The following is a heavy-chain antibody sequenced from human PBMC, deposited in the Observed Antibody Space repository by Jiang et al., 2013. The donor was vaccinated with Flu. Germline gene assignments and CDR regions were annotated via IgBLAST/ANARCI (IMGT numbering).Heavy chain of an antibody. J-gene: IGHJ4*02. CDR1: GGSISSGGYY. CDR2: IYYSGST. D-gene: IGHD3-22*01. Sequence: GPGLVKPSQTLSLTCTVSGGSISSGGYYWSWIRQHPGKGLEWIGYIYYSGSTYYNPSLKSRVTISVDTSKNQFSLKLSSVTAADTAVYYCARSMIVDGPAIYYFDYWGQGTLVTVSS. CDR3: ARSMIVDGPAIYYFDY. V-gene: IGHV4-31*03.